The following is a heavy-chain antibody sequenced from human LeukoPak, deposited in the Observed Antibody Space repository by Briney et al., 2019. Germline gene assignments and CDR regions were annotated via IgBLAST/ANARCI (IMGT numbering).Heavy chain of an antibody. CDR3: ARGYCSSTSCYAVDY. D-gene: IGHD2-2*01. V-gene: IGHV1-2*02. Sequence: ASVKVSCKASGYTFTGYYMHWVRQAPGQGLEWMGWINPNSGGTNYAQKFQGRVTMTRDTSISTAYMELSWLRSDDTAVYYCARGYCSSTSCYAVDYWGQGTLVTVSS. J-gene: IGHJ4*02. CDR1: GYTFTGYY. CDR2: INPNSGGT.